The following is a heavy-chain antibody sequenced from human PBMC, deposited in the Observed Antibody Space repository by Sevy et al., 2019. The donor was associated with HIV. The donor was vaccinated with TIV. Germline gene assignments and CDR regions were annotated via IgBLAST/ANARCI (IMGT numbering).Heavy chain of an antibody. Sequence: GGSLRLSCAASGFSFSIHAMHWVRQAPGKGLEWVAFIRYDGSNQYYADSVKGRFTISRDNSQNTLFLQMNSLRTEDTAVYYCAKDTVRVGFCGYWGQGTLVTVSS. CDR2: IRYDGSNQ. CDR3: AKDTVRVGFCGY. V-gene: IGHV3-30*02. D-gene: IGHD4-4*01. CDR1: GFSFSIHA. J-gene: IGHJ4*02.